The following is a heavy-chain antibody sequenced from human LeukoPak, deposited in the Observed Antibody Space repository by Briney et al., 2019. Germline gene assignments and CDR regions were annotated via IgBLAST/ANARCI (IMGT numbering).Heavy chain of an antibody. CDR2: INTKTGNP. CDR1: GYTFSSYK. V-gene: IGHV7-4-1*02. CDR3: ARDRLPDYYNSPDAFDM. D-gene: IGHD3-10*01. J-gene: IGHJ3*02. Sequence: ASVKVSCNASGYTFSSYKMNWVRQAPGQGLEWMGWINTKTGNPTYAPDFTGEFVFSLDTSVSTAYLQISSLKAEDTAVYYCARDRLPDYYNSPDAFDMWGQGTVVTVSA.